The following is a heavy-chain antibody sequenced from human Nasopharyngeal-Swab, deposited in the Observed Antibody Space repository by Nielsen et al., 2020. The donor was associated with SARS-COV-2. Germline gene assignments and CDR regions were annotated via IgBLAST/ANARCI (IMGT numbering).Heavy chain of an antibody. CDR2: IYNRETT. V-gene: IGHV4-59*12. Sequence: GSLRLSCTVSGGSISSYYWSWIRQPPGRGLEWIGHIYNRETTNYNPSLKSRVTISVDTSKNQFSLKLNSVTAADTAVYYCARASTVTTFFDLWGRGTLVTVSS. D-gene: IGHD4-17*01. CDR1: GGSISSYY. CDR3: ARASTVTTFFDL. J-gene: IGHJ2*01.